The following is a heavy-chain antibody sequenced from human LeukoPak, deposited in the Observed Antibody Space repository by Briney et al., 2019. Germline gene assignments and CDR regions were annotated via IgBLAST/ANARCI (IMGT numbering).Heavy chain of an antibody. J-gene: IGHJ4*02. CDR1: GFTFSNYG. D-gene: IGHD4-17*01. CDR3: ARGQTTVTTLPGY. Sequence: QPGRSLRLSCAASGFTFSNYGMHWVRQAPGKGLEWVTLISYDGSNKYYADSVKGRFTISRDNSKNTLYLQMNSLRAEDTAVYYCARGQTTVTTLPGYWGQGTLVTVSS. CDR2: ISYDGSNK. V-gene: IGHV3-30*03.